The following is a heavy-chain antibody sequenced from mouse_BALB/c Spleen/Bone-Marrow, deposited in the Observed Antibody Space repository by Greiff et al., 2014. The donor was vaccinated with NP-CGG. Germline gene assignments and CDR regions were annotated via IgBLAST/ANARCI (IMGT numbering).Heavy chain of an antibody. CDR3: ARGTARAMMDY. CDR2: IHPSNGRT. D-gene: IGHD3-2*01. J-gene: IGHJ4*01. V-gene: IGHV1S81*02. Sequence: QVQLQQSGTELVKPGASVKLSCKASGYTFTSYWIHRVKQGPGQGLEWIGEIHPSNGRTNYSEKFKTKATLTVDKSSSTAHMQLSSLTSEDSAVYYCARGTARAMMDYWGQGTSVTVSS. CDR1: GYTFTSYW.